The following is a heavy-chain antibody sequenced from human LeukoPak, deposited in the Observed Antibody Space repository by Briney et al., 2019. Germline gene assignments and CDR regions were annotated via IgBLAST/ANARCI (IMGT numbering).Heavy chain of an antibody. CDR1: GVSISSGGYY. CDR2: IYYSGST. V-gene: IGHV4-31*03. J-gene: IGHJ5*02. Sequence: SETLSLTCTVSGVSISSGGYYWSWIRQHPGKGLEWIGYIYYSGSTYYNPSLKGRVTISVDTSKNQFSLKLSSVTAADTAVYYCARDRSEQLAGWFDPWGQGTLVTVSS. D-gene: IGHD6-13*01. CDR3: ARDRSEQLAGWFDP.